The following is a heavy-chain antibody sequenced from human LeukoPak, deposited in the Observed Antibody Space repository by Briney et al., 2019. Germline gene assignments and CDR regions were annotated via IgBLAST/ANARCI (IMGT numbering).Heavy chain of an antibody. Sequence: SQTLSLTCTVSGGSISSGSYYWSWIRQPAGKGLEWIGRIYSSGSTNYNPSLKSRVTISVDKSKNQFSLKLSSVTAADTAVYYCARVPDDGYSSGWYGGSYWGQGTLVTVSS. CDR3: ARVPDDGYSSGWYGGSY. CDR1: GGSISSGSYY. D-gene: IGHD6-19*01. CDR2: IYSSGST. J-gene: IGHJ4*02. V-gene: IGHV4-61*02.